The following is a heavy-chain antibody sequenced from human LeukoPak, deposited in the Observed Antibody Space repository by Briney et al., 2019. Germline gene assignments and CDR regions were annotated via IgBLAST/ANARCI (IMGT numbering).Heavy chain of an antibody. CDR2: ISVSGSDV. J-gene: IGHJ4*02. Sequence: GGSLRLSCAASGFTFSSYGMNWIRQAPGKGLEWVSYISVSGSDVNYADSVRGRFTISRDNAKNSLYLQMNSLRAEGTAVYYCVKTARLADYWGQGTLVTVSS. CDR1: GFTFSSYG. V-gene: IGHV3-21*05. CDR3: VKTARLADY. D-gene: IGHD6-6*01.